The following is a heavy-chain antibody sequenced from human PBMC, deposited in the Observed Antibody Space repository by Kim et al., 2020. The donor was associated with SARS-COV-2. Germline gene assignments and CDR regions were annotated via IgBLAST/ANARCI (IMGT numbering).Heavy chain of an antibody. CDR3: AREYYGTFDY. Sequence: NNYNPSLKSRVTIAVDTSKNQVSLKLSSVTAADTAVYYCAREYYGTFDYWGQGTLVTVSS. D-gene: IGHD3-10*01. J-gene: IGHJ4*02. V-gene: IGHV4-59*01. CDR2: N.